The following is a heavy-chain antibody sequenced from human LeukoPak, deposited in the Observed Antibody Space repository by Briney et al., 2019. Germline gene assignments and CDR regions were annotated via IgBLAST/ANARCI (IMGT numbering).Heavy chain of an antibody. CDR3: AKDSGKDHGSGSYYPNWFDP. Sequence: SGGSLRLSCAASGFTFDDYAMHWVRQAPGKGLEWVSGISWNSGSIGYADSVKGRFTISRDNAKNSLYLQMNSLRAEDTALYYCAKDSGKDHGSGSYYPNWFDPWGQGTLVTVSS. V-gene: IGHV3-9*01. CDR1: GFTFDDYA. D-gene: IGHD3-10*01. J-gene: IGHJ5*02. CDR2: ISWNSGSI.